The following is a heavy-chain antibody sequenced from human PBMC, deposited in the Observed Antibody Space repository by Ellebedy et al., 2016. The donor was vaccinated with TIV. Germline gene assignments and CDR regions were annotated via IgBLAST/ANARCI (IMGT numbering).Heavy chain of an antibody. CDR1: GGSISNYY. V-gene: IGHV4-59*12. D-gene: IGHD1-7*01. Sequence: SETLSLXXTVSGGSISNYYRTWIRQPPGKGLEWIGYIYSSGSANYNPSLKSRVTISVDTSKNQFSLHLSSVTAANAAVYFCARGSRLTGTRCSDYWGQGTLVTVSS. J-gene: IGHJ4*02. CDR3: ARGSRLTGTRCSDY. CDR2: IYSSGSA.